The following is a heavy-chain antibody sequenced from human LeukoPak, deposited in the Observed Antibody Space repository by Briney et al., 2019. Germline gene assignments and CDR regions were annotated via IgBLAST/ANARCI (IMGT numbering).Heavy chain of an antibody. CDR2: IYTSGST. Sequence: SETLSLSCTVSGGSISSYYWSWIRQPAGKGLELIGRIYTSGSTNYNPSLKSRVTMSVDTSKNQFSLKLSSVTAADTAVYYCARGGRGSGDYYYYYGMDVWGQGTTVTVSS. D-gene: IGHD2-15*01. V-gene: IGHV4-4*07. CDR3: ARGGRGSGDYYYYYGMDV. CDR1: GGSISSYY. J-gene: IGHJ6*02.